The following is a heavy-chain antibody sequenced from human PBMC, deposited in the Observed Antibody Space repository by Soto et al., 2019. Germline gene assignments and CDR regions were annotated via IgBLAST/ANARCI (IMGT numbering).Heavy chain of an antibody. J-gene: IGHJ3*02. CDR1: GFTFSIYS. CDR2: ISSTSSTI. V-gene: IGHV3-48*01. Sequence: PGGSLRLSCAASGFTFSIYSMNWVRQAPGKGLEWISYISSTSSTIYYADSVKGRFTISRDNAKNSLYLQMNSLRAEDTAVYYCARDLGYYDSSGRRSAFDIWGQGTMVTVSS. D-gene: IGHD3-22*01. CDR3: ARDLGYYDSSGRRSAFDI.